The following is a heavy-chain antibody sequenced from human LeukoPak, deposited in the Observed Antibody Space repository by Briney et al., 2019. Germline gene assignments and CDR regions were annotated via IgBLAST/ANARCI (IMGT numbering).Heavy chain of an antibody. J-gene: IGHJ4*02. V-gene: IGHV3-7*01. D-gene: IGHD1-26*01. CDR2: LKHDGREK. CDR3: ATDSGAQRY. CDR1: GFDFSDYW. Sequence: QPGGSLRLSCAASGFDFSDYWMSWVRQAPGKGLEWVANLKHDGREKSYVDSVKGRFSISRDNAKNSLYLQIDSLRAEDTAVYYCATDSGAQRYWGQGTLVTVSS.